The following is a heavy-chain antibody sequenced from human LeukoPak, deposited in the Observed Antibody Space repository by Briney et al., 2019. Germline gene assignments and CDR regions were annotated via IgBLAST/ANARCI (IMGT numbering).Heavy chain of an antibody. Sequence: SSETLSLTCAVSGGSISSGGYSWSWIRQPPGKGLEWIGYIYYSGSTNYNPSLKSRVTISVDTSKNQFSLKLSSVTAADTAVYYCARGRVDTAMVTDRIFDYWGQGTLATVSS. CDR1: GGSISSGGYS. J-gene: IGHJ4*02. D-gene: IGHD5-18*01. CDR2: IYYSGST. V-gene: IGHV4-61*08. CDR3: ARGRVDTAMVTDRIFDY.